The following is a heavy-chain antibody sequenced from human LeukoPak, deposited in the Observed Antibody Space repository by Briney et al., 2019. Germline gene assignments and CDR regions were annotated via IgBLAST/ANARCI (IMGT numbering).Heavy chain of an antibody. CDR1: GFTFSSYA. CDR2: IYSGGST. D-gene: IGHD3-10*01. J-gene: IGHJ4*02. Sequence: TGGSLRLSCAASGFTFSSYAMSWVRQAPGKGLEWVSVIYSGGSTYYADSVKGRFTISRDNSKNTLYLQMNSLRAEDTAVYYCARDGNRHYGSGSYGVYWGQGTLVTVSS. V-gene: IGHV3-53*01. CDR3: ARDGNRHYGSGSYGVY.